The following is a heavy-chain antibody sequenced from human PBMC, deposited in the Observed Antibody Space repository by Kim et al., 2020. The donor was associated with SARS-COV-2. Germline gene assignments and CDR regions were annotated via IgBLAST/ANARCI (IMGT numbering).Heavy chain of an antibody. CDR2: INSVSANT. CDR3: ARDHRSCSTTTYYGEAIDY. V-gene: IGHV1-3*01. CDR1: GYTFTNYA. Sequence: ASVKVSCKASGYTFTNYAIHWMRQAPGQRLEWMGWINSVSANTKYSQMFQVRVTITRDTSATTAHMELSNLSSEDTARYYCARDHRSCSTTTYYGEAIDYWGQGTLVTVST. J-gene: IGHJ4*02. D-gene: IGHD2-2*01.